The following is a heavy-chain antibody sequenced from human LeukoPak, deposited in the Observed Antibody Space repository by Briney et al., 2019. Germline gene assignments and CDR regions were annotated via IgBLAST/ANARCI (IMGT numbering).Heavy chain of an antibody. D-gene: IGHD2-2*01. CDR1: GFTFSSYG. CDR2: IRYDGSNK. Sequence: GGSLRLFCAASGFTFSSYGMHWVRQAPGKGLEWVAFIRYDGSNKYYADSVKGRFTISRDNSKNTLYLQMNSLRAEDTAVYYCARVDDRVVVPAHFDLWGRGTLVTVSS. V-gene: IGHV3-30*02. CDR3: ARVDDRVVVPAHFDL. J-gene: IGHJ2*01.